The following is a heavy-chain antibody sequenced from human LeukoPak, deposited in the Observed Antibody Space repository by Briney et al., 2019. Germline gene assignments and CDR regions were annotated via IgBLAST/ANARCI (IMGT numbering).Heavy chain of an antibody. V-gene: IGHV4-34*01. CDR3: AREGNSGVRGVKVDY. CDR1: GGSFSGYY. J-gene: IGHJ4*02. Sequence: SETLSLTCAVYGGSFSGYYWSWVRQPPGKGLEWIGEINHSGSTNYNPSLKSRVTISVDTSENQFSLKLSSVTAADTAVYYCAREGNSGVRGVKVDYWGQGTLVTVSS. D-gene: IGHD3-10*01. CDR2: INHSGST.